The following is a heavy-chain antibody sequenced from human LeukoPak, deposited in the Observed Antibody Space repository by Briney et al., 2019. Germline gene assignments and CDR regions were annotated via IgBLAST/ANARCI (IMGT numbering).Heavy chain of an antibody. Sequence: SETLSLTCTVSDGSISNYYWSWIRQPAGKGLEWIGRIYTSGSTNYNPSLKSRVTMSVDTSKNQFSLKLSSVTAADTAVYYCARDRVGLPPSVVSDAFDIWGQGTMVTVSS. V-gene: IGHV4-4*07. J-gene: IGHJ3*02. CDR2: IYTSGST. CDR3: ARDRVGLPPSVVSDAFDI. CDR1: DGSISNYY. D-gene: IGHD2-15*01.